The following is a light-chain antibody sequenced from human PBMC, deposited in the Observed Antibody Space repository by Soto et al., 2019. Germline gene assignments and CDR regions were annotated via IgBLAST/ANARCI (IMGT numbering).Light chain of an antibody. CDR2: EGT. CDR1: NSDVERYNR. J-gene: IGLJ6*01. Sequence: QSALTQPASVSGSPGQSITISCTGTNSDVERYNRVSWFRQHPGEAPKLIVYEGTKRPSGVSNRFSGSKSGNPASLKISGLHAGDEANYYCCSYAGTANVFGTGTKVTVL. CDR3: CSYAGTANV. V-gene: IGLV2-23*01.